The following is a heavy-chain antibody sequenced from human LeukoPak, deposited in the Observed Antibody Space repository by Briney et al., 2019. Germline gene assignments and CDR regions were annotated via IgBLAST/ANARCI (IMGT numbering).Heavy chain of an antibody. Sequence: ASVKVSCKASGFVFTSYGFTWVRQAPGQGLEWMGWINAGNGNTKYSQKFQGRVTITRDTSASTAYMELSSLRSEDTTVYYCARGYSSGWYDYWGQGTLVTVSS. CDR3: ARGYSSGWYDY. CDR1: GFVFTSYG. CDR2: INAGNGNT. D-gene: IGHD6-19*01. V-gene: IGHV1-3*01. J-gene: IGHJ4*02.